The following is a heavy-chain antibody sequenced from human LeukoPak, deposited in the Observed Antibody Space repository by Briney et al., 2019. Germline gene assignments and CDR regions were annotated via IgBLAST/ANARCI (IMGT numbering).Heavy chain of an antibody. CDR2: ISYDGSNK. CDR3: AKDVRYGDYKNWFDP. J-gene: IGHJ5*02. CDR1: GFTFSSYG. D-gene: IGHD4-17*01. Sequence: GGSLRLSCAASGFTFSSYGMHWVRQAPGKGLEWVAVISYDGSNKYYADSVKGRFTISRDNSKNTLYLQMNSLRAEDTAVYYCAKDVRYGDYKNWFDPWGQGTLVTVSS. V-gene: IGHV3-30*18.